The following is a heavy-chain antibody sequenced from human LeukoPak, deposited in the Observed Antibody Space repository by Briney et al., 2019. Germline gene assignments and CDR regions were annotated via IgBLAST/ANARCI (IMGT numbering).Heavy chain of an antibody. Sequence: SETLSLTCAVYGGSFSGYYWSWIRQPPGKGLEWIGYIYHSGSTYYNPSLKSRVTIPVDRSKNQFSLKLSSVTAADTAVYYCARGGGEDGAPYYYYGMDVWGQGTTVTVSS. CDR2: IYHSGST. CDR3: ARGGGEDGAPYYYYGMDV. D-gene: IGHD3-16*01. V-gene: IGHV4-34*01. CDR1: GGSFSGYY. J-gene: IGHJ6*02.